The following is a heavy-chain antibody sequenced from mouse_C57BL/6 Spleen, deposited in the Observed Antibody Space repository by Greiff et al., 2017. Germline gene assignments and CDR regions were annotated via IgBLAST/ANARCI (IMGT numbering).Heavy chain of an antibody. J-gene: IGHJ2*01. Sequence: QVQLQQPGAELVKPGASVKLSCKASGYTFTSYWMQWVKQRPGQGLEWIGEIDPSDSYTNYNQKFKGKATLTVDTSPSRPYMQHSSLTSEDSAVYYCARRILYGRIHLDYWGKRNTLTVPS. V-gene: IGHV1-50*01. D-gene: IGHD1-1*01. CDR2: IDPSDSYT. CDR3: ARRILYGRIHLDY. CDR1: GYTFTSYW.